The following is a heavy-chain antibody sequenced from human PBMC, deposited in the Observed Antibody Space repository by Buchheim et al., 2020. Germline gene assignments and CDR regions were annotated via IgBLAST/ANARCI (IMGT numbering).Heavy chain of an antibody. J-gene: IGHJ4*02. V-gene: IGHV3-74*01. D-gene: IGHD5-24*01. CDR1: GFIFSNYW. CDR3: ARGGGSGKLDY. Sequence: EVQLVESGGGLVQPGGSLRLSCAASGFIFSNYWMHWVRQAPGKRLVWVSLIYSDGTNTNYADSVKGRITISRDNAKSTLYLQMNSLRAEDTAVYYCARGGGSGKLDYWGQG. CDR2: IYSDGTNT.